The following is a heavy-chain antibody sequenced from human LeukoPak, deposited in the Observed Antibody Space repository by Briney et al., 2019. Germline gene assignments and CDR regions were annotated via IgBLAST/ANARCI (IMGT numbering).Heavy chain of an antibody. CDR2: IVVGGGNT. CDR1: GFTFTSSA. D-gene: IGHD6-6*01. J-gene: IGHJ6*02. Sequence: GASVKVSCKASGFTFTSSAVQWVRQARGQRHEWIGWIVVGGGNTNYAQKFQERVTITRDMSTSTAYMELSSLRSEDTAVYYCAAVGWEYSTSPLPMDVWGQGTTVTVSS. V-gene: IGHV1-58*01. CDR3: AAVGWEYSTSPLPMDV.